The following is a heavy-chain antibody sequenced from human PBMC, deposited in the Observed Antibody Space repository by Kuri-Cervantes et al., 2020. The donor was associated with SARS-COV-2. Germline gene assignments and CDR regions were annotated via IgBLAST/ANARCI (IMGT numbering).Heavy chain of an antibody. CDR3: AALGRIQLWSIRY. CDR2: ISSSSTI. V-gene: IGHV3-48*02. D-gene: IGHD5-18*01. Sequence: GESLKISCAASGFTFSSYSMNWVRQAPGKGLEWVSYISSSSTIYYADSVKGRFTISRDNAKNSLYLQMNSLRDEDTAVYYCAALGRIQLWSIRYWGRGTLVTVSS. CDR1: GFTFSSYS. J-gene: IGHJ4*02.